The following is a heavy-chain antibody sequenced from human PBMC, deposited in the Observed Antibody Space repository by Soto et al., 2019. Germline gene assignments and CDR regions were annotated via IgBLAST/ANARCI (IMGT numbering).Heavy chain of an antibody. CDR1: CGSFSGYY. V-gene: IGHV4-34*01. Sequence: SETLSLTCAVYCGSFSGYYWTWIRQPPGTGLEWIGEINHSGSTNYNPSLKSRVTISVDTSKNQFSLKLTSVTAADTAVYYCAREHDYGDGNYYYYGMDVWGQGTTVTVSS. D-gene: IGHD4-17*01. CDR2: INHSGST. J-gene: IGHJ6*02. CDR3: AREHDYGDGNYYYYGMDV.